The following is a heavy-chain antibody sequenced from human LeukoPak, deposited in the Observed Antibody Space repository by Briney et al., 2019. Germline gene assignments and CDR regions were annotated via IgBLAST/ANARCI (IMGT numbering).Heavy chain of an antibody. J-gene: IGHJ3*01. CDR3: ARDPDSSGYERGAFDV. Sequence: VASVKVSCKASAYTFTSYGISWVRQAPGQGLEWMGWISAYNGNTNYAQKFQGRVTMTTDTSTSTAYMELRSLRSDDTAVYYCARDPDSSGYERGAFDVWGQRTMVTVS. CDR1: AYTFTSYG. V-gene: IGHV1-18*01. D-gene: IGHD3-22*01. CDR2: ISAYNGNT.